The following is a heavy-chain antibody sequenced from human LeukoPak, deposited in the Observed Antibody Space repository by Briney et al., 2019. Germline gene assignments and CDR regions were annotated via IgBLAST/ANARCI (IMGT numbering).Heavy chain of an antibody. CDR1: GFTFSSYA. V-gene: IGHV3-30*04. Sequence: GGSLRLSCAASGFTFSSYAMHWVRQAPGKGLEWVAVISYDGSNKYYADSVKGRFTLSRDNSKNTLYLQMNSLRAEDTAVYYCAKVLLKYSSSPPGDYWGQGTLVTVSS. D-gene: IGHD6-13*01. J-gene: IGHJ4*02. CDR3: AKVLLKYSSSPPGDY. CDR2: ISYDGSNK.